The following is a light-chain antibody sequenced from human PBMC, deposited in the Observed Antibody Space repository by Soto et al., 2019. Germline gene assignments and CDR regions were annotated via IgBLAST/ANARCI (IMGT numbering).Light chain of an antibody. CDR2: QVS. CDR3: MQGTHWPIT. Sequence: DYVMTQSPVSLSVTLGQPASISCRSGRSLLYMDVNIYLNWFHQRPGQSPRRLIYQVSNRDSGVADRFSGSGAGTDFTLEISRVEAEDVGVYYCMQGTHWPITFGQGTRLEIK. V-gene: IGKV2-30*01. J-gene: IGKJ5*01. CDR1: RSLLYMDVNIY.